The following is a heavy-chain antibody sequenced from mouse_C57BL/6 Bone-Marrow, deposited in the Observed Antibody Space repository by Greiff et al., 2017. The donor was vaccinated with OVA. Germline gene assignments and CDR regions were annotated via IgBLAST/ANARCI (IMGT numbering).Heavy chain of an antibody. J-gene: IGHJ3*01. D-gene: IGHD1-1*01. Sequence: QVQLQQPGAELVKPGASVKMSCKASGYNFTSYWITWVKQRPGQGLEWIGDIYPGSGSTNYNEKFKSKATLTVDTASSTAYMQLSSLTSEDSAVYYCARRNYGSSSWFAYWGQGTLVTVSA. CDR3: ARRNYGSSSWFAY. CDR1: GYNFTSYW. CDR2: IYPGSGST. V-gene: IGHV1-55*01.